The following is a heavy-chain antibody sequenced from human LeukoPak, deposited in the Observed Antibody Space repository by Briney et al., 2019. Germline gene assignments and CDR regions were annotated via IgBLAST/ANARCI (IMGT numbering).Heavy chain of an antibody. CDR2: INSAGST. D-gene: IGHD3-22*01. J-gene: IGHJ1*01. CDR3: ATRRYYYDSSGSDEYFQH. Sequence: GGSLRLSCAASGFTFSSYAMSWVRQAPGKGLEWVSAINSAGSTYYGDSVRGRFTISRDNSKNTLYLQMNSLRAEDTAVYYCATRRYYYDSSGSDEYFQHWGQGTLVTVSS. CDR1: GFTFSSYA. V-gene: IGHV3-23*01.